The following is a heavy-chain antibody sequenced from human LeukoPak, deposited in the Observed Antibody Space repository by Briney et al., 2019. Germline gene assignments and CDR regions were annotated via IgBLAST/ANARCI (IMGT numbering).Heavy chain of an antibody. V-gene: IGHV3-48*03. CDR1: VFTFSSYE. J-gene: IGHJ4*02. Sequence: TGGSLRLPCAASVFTFSSYEMNWVRQAPGKGLEWVSYISSGGSTIYYADSVRGRFTISRDNAKNSLYLQMNSLRAEDTAVYYCARAVGYRGFSDYWGQGTLVTVSS. D-gene: IGHD5-12*01. CDR2: ISSGGSTI. CDR3: ARAVGYRGFSDY.